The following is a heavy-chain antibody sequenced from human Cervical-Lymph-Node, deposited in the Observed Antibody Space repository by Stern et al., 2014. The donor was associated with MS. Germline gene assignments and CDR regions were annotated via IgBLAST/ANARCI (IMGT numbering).Heavy chain of an antibody. V-gene: IGHV3-23*04. CDR3: AKDRGVVMGYYFDS. CDR2: ISNSGRRT. Sequence: DVQLVESGGGLVLPGGSLRLSCAASGFTFNSCAMSWVRQAPGNGLEWISLISNSGRRTYYADSVKGRFSISRDNSMNTLYLQMNGLRAEDTAVYFCAKDRGVVMGYYFDSWGQGTPVTVSS. J-gene: IGHJ4*02. CDR1: GFTFNSCA. D-gene: IGHD3-3*01.